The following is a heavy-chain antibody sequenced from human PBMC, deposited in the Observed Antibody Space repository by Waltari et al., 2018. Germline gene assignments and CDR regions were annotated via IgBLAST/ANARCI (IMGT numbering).Heavy chain of an antibody. CDR2: INHSGST. Sequence: VQLQQWGAGLLKPSETLSLTCAVYGGSFSGYYWSWIRQPPGKGLEWIGEINHSGSTNYNPSLKSRVTISVDTSKNQFSLKLSSVTAADTAVYYCARGWYSSSWFFDYWGQGTLVTVSS. CDR1: GGSFSGYY. V-gene: IGHV4-34*01. CDR3: ARGWYSSSWFFDY. D-gene: IGHD6-13*01. J-gene: IGHJ4*02.